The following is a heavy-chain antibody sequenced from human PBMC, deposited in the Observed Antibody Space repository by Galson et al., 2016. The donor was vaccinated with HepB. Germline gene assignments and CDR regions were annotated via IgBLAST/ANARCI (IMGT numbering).Heavy chain of an antibody. V-gene: IGHV4-59*01. CDR1: GGSITTYY. Sequence: ETLSLTCTVSGGSITTYYWSWIRQPPGKRLEWIGYVYYSGTTSYNPSLKGRVSMSADASRNYFSLKLTSLSAADTATYYCATLRIGSSASYIFDSWSQGTLVTVSS. CDR2: VYYSGTT. D-gene: IGHD6-19*01. J-gene: IGHJ4*02. CDR3: ATLRIGSSASYIFDS.